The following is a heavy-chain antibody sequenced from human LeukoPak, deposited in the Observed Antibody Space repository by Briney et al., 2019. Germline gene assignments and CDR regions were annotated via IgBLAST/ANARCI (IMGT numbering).Heavy chain of an antibody. CDR1: GYTFTSND. CDR2: INPNGGNR. CDR3: ASADILTGPYELDY. D-gene: IGHD3-9*01. J-gene: IGHJ4*02. Sequence: GASVKASCKASGYTFTSNDINWVRQATGQGLEWMGWINPNGGNRGYAQKFQGRVTMTRDTSISTAYMELSSLTSEDTAVYYCASADILTGPYELDYWGQGTLVTVSS. V-gene: IGHV1-8*01.